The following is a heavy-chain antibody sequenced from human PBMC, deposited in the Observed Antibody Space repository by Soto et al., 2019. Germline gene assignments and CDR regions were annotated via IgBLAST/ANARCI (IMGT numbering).Heavy chain of an antibody. J-gene: IGHJ6*02. CDR2: INHSGST. V-gene: IGHV4-34*01. CDR3: ARAPRITIFGVVINYYYYGMDV. Sequence: SWTLSLTCAVYGGSFSGYYWSWIRQPPGKGLEWIGEINHSGSTNYNPSLKSRVTISVDTSKNQFSLKLSSVTAADTAVYYCARAPRITIFGVVINYYYYGMDVWGQGTTVAVS. D-gene: IGHD3-3*01. CDR1: GGSFSGYY.